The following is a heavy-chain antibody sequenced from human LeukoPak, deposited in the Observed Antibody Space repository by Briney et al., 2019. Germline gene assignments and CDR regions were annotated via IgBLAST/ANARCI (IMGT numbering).Heavy chain of an antibody. CDR3: ARKWYITSSFAFDI. CDR1: GYTFTGYY. Sequence: GASVKVSCKASGYTFTGYYIFWVRQAPGQGLEWMGWINPSSGGTNFAQKFQGRVTMTRDTSISTAYMELSRLRSDDSAVYYCARKWYITSSFAFDIWGQGTMVTVSS. V-gene: IGHV1-2*02. J-gene: IGHJ3*02. D-gene: IGHD6-6*01. CDR2: INPSSGGT.